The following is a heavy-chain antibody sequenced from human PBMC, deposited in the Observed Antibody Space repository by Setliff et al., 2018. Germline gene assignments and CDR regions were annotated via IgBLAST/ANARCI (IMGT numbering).Heavy chain of an antibody. CDR1: GGTFTYYY. D-gene: IGHD6-6*01. J-gene: IGHJ4*02. V-gene: IGHV4-34*01. CDR3: ARGRNVASRLLDS. CDR2: ITHTGTTGST. Sequence: SETLSLTCAASGGTFTYYYWTWIRQSPAKGLEWIGEITHTGTTGSTKYNPSLKSRVTMSIDMSKNQFSLMVTSVTAADTAVYYCARGRNVASRLLDSWGQGTLVTVSS.